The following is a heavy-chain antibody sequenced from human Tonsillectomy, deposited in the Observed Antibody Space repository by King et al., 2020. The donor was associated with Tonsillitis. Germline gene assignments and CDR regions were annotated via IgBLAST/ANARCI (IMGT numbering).Heavy chain of an antibody. D-gene: IGHD5-24*01. CDR1: GFTFDDYT. Sequence: VQLVESGGVVVQPGGSLRLSCAASGFTFDDYTMHWVRQAPGKGLEWVSLISWDGDSAYYADSVKGRFTISRDNSKNSLFLQMNNLRTEDTALYYCGKDDRRWLQSRCIDYWGQGTLVTVSS. J-gene: IGHJ4*02. CDR3: GKDDRRWLQSRCIDY. V-gene: IGHV3-43*01. CDR2: ISWDGDSA.